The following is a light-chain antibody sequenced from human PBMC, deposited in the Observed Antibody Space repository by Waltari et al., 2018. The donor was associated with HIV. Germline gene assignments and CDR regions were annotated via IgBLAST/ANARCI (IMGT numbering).Light chain of an antibody. Sequence: QSVLTQPPSVSGAPGPRVTLSCPGSRSNIGAGFHVHWYRQLPGAAPQLIIYANNNRPAGVPDRFSGSKSGTSASLAITGLQAEDEADYYCQSYDNSLSGQVFGTGTKVTVL. CDR1: RSNIGAGFH. V-gene: IGLV1-40*01. J-gene: IGLJ1*01. CDR3: QSYDNSLSGQV. CDR2: ANN.